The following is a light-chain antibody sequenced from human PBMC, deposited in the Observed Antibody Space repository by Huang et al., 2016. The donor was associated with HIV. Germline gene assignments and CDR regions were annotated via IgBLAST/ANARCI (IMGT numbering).Light chain of an antibody. Sequence: DIQMTQSPSTLSASVGDRVIITCRASQSIGEWLAWFQQKPGRAPKLLIYDASNLQNGVPSRFSGSGSGTVFTLTIDNLQPEDYSTIYCQQYNTPPYRFGQGTKVDIK. V-gene: IGKV1-5*01. CDR3: QQYNTPPYR. CDR2: DAS. J-gene: IGKJ2*03. CDR1: QSIGEW.